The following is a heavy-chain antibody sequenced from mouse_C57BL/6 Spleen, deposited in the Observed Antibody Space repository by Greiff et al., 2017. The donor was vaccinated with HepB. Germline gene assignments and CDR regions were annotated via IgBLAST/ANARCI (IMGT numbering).Heavy chain of an antibody. CDR1: GFSLTSYG. V-gene: IGHV2-4*01. CDR3: AVGYYDLWGFAY. J-gene: IGHJ3*01. CDR2: IWSGGST. Sequence: VQLKESGPGLVQPSQSLSITCTVSGFSLTSYGVHWVRQPPGKGLEWLGVIWSGGSTDYNAAFISRLSISKDNSKSQVFFKMNSLQADDTAIYYCAVGYYDLWGFAYWGQGTLVTVSA. D-gene: IGHD2-4*01.